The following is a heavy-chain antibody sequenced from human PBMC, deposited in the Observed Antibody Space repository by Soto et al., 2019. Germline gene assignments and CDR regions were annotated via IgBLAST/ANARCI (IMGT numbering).Heavy chain of an antibody. CDR1: GGSFSGYY. D-gene: IGHD2-8*01. CDR3: ARGPNIVLMVYAQGGMDV. J-gene: IGHJ6*02. V-gene: IGHV4-34*01. Sequence: KPSETLSLTCAVYGGSFSGYYWSWIRQPPGKGLEWIGEINHSGSTNYNPSLKSRVTISVDTSKNQFSLKLSSVTAADTAVYYCARGPNIVLMVYAQGGMDVWGQGTTVTVSS. CDR2: INHSGST.